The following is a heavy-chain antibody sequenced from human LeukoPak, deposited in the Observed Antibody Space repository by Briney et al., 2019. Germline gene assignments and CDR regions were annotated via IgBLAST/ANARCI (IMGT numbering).Heavy chain of an antibody. V-gene: IGHV4-59*08. CDR2: IYYSGST. D-gene: IGHD3-10*01. J-gene: IGHJ4*02. CDR3: ARQPVRGITIDY. Sequence: SETLSLTCTVSGGSISSYYWSWIRQPPGKGLEWIGYIYYSGSTNYNPSLKSRVTISVDTSKNQFSLKLSSVTAADTAVYYCARQPVRGITIDYWGQGTLVTVSS. CDR1: GGSISSYY.